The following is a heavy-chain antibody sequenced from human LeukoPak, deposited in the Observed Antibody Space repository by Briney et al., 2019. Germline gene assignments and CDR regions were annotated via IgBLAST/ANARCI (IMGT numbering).Heavy chain of an antibody. V-gene: IGHV5-51*01. CDR2: IYPGVSDT. J-gene: IGHJ5*02. CDR3: ARLATVTTSGWFDP. CDR1: VYSFTSYW. D-gene: IGHD4-11*01. Sequence: GESLKISCKGSVYSFTSYWIGWVRQMPGKGLEWMGIIYPGVSDTRYSPSFQGQVTISADKSISTAYLQWSSLKAADTAMYYCARLATVTTSGWFDPWGQGTLVTVSS.